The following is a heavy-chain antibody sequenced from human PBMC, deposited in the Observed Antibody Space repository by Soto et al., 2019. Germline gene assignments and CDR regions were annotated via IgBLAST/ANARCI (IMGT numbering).Heavy chain of an antibody. CDR2: IIPIFGTA. Sequence: GPQLKVSCKASGGTFSSYAISWVRQAPGQGLEWMGGIIPIFGTANYAQKFQGRVTITADESTSTAYMELSSLRSEDTAVYYCARASVIVGSWFDPWGQGTLVTVSS. J-gene: IGHJ5*02. V-gene: IGHV1-69*13. CDR3: ARASVIVGSWFDP. D-gene: IGHD3-22*01. CDR1: GGTFSSYA.